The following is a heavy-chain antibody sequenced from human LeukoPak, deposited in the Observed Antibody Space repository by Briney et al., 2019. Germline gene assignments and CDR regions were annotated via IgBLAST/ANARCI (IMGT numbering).Heavy chain of an antibody. CDR1: GGSFSGYY. J-gene: IGHJ4*02. CDR3: ARQTGSGLFTVP. CDR2: IYHSGST. V-gene: IGHV4-34*01. Sequence: PSQTLSLTCAVYGGSFSGYYWSWIRQPPGKGLEWIGEIYHSGSTNYNSSVKSRVPISIDTSKNQNSLRLTFFTAAHPAMYYCARQTGSGLFTVPGGQGTLVTVSS. D-gene: IGHD3/OR15-3a*01.